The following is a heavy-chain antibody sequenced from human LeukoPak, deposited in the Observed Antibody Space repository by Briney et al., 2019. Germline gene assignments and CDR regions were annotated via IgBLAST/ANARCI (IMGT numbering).Heavy chain of an antibody. J-gene: IGHJ6*02. Sequence: AASVKVSCKASGYTFTSYYMHWVRQAPGQGLEWMGIINPSGGSTSYAQRFQGRVTMTRDTSTSTVYMELSSLRSEDTAVYYCARGSGSNSDYYYGMDVWGQGTTVTVSS. CDR1: GYTFTSYY. CDR3: ARGSGSNSDYYYGMDV. D-gene: IGHD3-10*01. V-gene: IGHV1-46*01. CDR2: INPSGGST.